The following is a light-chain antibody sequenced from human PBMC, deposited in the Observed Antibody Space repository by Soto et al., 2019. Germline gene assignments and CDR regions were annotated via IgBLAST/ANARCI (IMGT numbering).Light chain of an antibody. V-gene: IGLV1-40*01. CDR2: GNN. CDR1: SPNIGAGYD. J-gene: IGLJ3*02. CDR3: QSYDNSLSAWL. Sequence: QSVLTQPPSVSGAPGQTVTISCTGSSPNIGAGYDVHWYHHLPGTAPKLLIYGNNNRPSGVPDRFSGSKSGTSASLAITGLQAEDEADYYCQSYDNSLSAWLFGGGTKLTVL.